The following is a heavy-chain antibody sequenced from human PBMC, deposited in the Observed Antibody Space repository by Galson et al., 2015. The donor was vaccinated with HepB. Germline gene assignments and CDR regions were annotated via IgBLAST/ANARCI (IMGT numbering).Heavy chain of an antibody. J-gene: IGHJ4*02. Sequence: SLRLSCAASGITFSSYAMNWVRQAPGKGLEWVSGISSSGGGTYYADSVKGRFSISRDNSKNTLFLQMNSLSAEDTAVYYCTMGYDRSDFLPGYWGQGTLVTVSS. CDR2: ISSSGGGT. D-gene: IGHD3-22*01. V-gene: IGHV3-23*01. CDR1: GITFSSYA. CDR3: TMGYDRSDFLPGY.